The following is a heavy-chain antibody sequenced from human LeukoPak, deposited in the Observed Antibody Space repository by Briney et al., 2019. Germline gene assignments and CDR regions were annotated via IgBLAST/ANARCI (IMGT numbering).Heavy chain of an antibody. V-gene: IGHV3-64D*06. J-gene: IGHJ6*02. CDR3: VKGSGNYYYYNIDV. D-gene: IGHD3-10*01. CDR2: ITSNGGST. CDR1: GFTFSYSA. Sequence: HPGGSLRLSCSASGFTFSYSAMHWVRQAPGGGLEYVSAITSNGGSTYYADSVKGRFTISRDNSKNTLYLQMSSLRAEDAAVYYCVKGSGNYYYYNIDVWGQGTTVTVPS.